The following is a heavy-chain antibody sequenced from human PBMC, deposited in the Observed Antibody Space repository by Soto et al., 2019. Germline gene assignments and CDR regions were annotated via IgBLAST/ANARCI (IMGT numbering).Heavy chain of an antibody. J-gene: IGHJ5*02. CDR3: AKDRYCSSTSCSSLNS. CDR1: GFTFGSYT. D-gene: IGHD2-2*01. Sequence: GGSLRLSCAASGFTFGSYTMTWVRQAPGKGLEWVSVISGRAGNTYYADSVKGRFTISRDNSKNTLYLYMSSLRAEDTALYYCAKDRYCSSTSCSSLNSWGQGTLVTVPS. CDR2: ISGRAGNT. V-gene: IGHV3-23*01.